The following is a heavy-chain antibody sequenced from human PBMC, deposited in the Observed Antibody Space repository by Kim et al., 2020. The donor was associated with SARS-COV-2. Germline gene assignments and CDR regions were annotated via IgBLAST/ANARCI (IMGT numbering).Heavy chain of an antibody. Sequence: GGSLRLSCAASGFTFSSYSMNWVRQAPGKGLEWVSYISSSSSTIYYADSVKGRFTISRDNAKNSLYLQMNSLRDEDTAVYYCARAPRYCSSTSCFFSYYFDYWGQGTLVTVSS. CDR2: ISSSSSTI. CDR3: ARAPRYCSSTSCFFSYYFDY. J-gene: IGHJ4*02. V-gene: IGHV3-48*02. CDR1: GFTFSSYS. D-gene: IGHD2-2*01.